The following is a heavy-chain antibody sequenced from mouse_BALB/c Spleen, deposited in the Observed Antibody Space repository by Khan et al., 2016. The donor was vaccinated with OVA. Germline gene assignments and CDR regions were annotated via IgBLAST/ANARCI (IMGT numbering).Heavy chain of an antibody. D-gene: IGHD2-4*01. CDR2: ISYSGST. J-gene: IGHJ3*01. CDR1: GYSITSDFA. V-gene: IGHV3-2*02. CDR3: ARGDFDYAWFAY. Sequence: EVQLQESGPGLVKPSQSLSLTCTVTGYSITSDFAWNWIRQFPGNKLEWMGFISYSGSTTYNPSLKSRISITRATSKNQFFLQLNSVTTEDTATYCCARGDFDYAWFAYWGQGTLVTVSA.